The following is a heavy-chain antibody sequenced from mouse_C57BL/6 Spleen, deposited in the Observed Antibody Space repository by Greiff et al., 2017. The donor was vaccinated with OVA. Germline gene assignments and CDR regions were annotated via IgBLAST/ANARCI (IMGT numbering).Heavy chain of an antibody. J-gene: IGHJ1*03. CDR3: AREETPYWYFDV. Sequence: VQLQESGPELVKPGASVKISCKASGYAFSSSWMNWVKQRPGKGLEWIGRIYPGDGDTTYNGKFKGKATLTADKSSSTAYMQLSSLTSEDSAVYFCAREETPYWYFDVWGTGTTVTVSS. CDR1: GYAFSSSW. CDR2: IYPGDGDT. V-gene: IGHV1-82*01.